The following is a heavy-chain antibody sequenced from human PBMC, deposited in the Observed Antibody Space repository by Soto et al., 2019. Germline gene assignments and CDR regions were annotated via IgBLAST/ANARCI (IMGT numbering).Heavy chain of an antibody. CDR2: IYYSGST. D-gene: IGHD4-17*01. V-gene: IGHV4-30-4*01. CDR1: GGSISSANYY. J-gene: IGHJ1*01. CDR3: ARAYGDYAEYFEH. Sequence: SETLSLTCTVSGGSISSANYYWSWIRQAPGKGLEWIGYIYYSGSTYYNPSLKSRVTISVDTSKNQFSLKLSSVTAADTAVYYCARAYGDYAEYFEHWGQGTQVTVSS.